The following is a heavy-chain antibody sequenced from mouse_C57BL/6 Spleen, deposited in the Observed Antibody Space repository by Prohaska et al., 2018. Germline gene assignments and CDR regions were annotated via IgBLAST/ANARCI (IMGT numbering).Heavy chain of an antibody. V-gene: IGHV11-2*01. J-gene: IGHJ1*03. CDR1: GFTFSGFW. CDR2: INSDGSAI. CDR3: MRYGSSYWYFDV. D-gene: IGHD1-1*01. Sequence: EVQLLETGGGLVQPGGSRGLSCEGSGFTFSGFWMSWVRQTPGKTLEWIGDINSDGSAINYAPSIKDGFTIFRDNDKSTLYLQMSNVRSEDTATYFCMRYGSSYWYFDVWGTGTTVTVSS.